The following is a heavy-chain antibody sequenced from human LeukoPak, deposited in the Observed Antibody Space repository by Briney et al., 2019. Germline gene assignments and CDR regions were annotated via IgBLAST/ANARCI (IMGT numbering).Heavy chain of an antibody. J-gene: IGHJ6*03. CDR3: AKGKVRGTPYSGYYMDV. Sequence: GGSLRLSCAASGFIFNSYAMHWVRQAPGKGLEWVAVISYDGNTEYYADSVKGRFTISRDNSKNTLYLQMNSLRAEDTAVYYCAKGKVRGTPYSGYYMDVWGKGTTVTVSS. D-gene: IGHD3-10*01. CDR1: GFIFNSYA. CDR2: ISYDGNTE. V-gene: IGHV3-30-3*01.